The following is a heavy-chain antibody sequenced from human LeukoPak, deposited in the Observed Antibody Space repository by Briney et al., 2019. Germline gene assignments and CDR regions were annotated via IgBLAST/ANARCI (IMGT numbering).Heavy chain of an antibody. J-gene: IGHJ6*03. Sequence: ASVKVSCKASGYTFTGYYMHWVRQAPGQGLEWMGWINPNSGGTNYAQKFQGRVTMTRDTSISTAYMELSRLRSDDTAVYYCARGVYYGSGSYYYYYYMDVWGKGTTVTISS. CDR2: INPNSGGT. V-gene: IGHV1-2*02. CDR3: ARGVYYGSGSYYYYYYMDV. CDR1: GYTFTGYY. D-gene: IGHD3-10*01.